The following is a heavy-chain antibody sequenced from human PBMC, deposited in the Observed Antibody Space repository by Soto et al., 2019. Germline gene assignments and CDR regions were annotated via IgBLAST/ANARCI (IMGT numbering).Heavy chain of an antibody. V-gene: IGHV4-30-4*01. CDR3: ARVAIACPSSSCYNHYYYSLDV. CDR2: IYYRGST. CDR1: GGSISSDNFF. J-gene: IGHJ6*02. D-gene: IGHD2-2*02. Sequence: LSLTCTVSGGSISSDNFFWGWIRQPPGEGLEWIGYIYYRGSTYYNPSLESRLTLLVDTSKNQFSLKLRSVTAADTAVYYCARVAIACPSSSCYNHYYYSLDVWGQGTTVPVPS.